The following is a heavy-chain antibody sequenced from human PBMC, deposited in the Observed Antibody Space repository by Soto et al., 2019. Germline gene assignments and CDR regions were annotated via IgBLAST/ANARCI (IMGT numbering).Heavy chain of an antibody. J-gene: IGHJ4*01. Sequence: LRLSCAASGFTFSSHLMHWVRQAPCQGLEWVSGISGIGGGGSTFYTDSVKGRFTISRDNSKNTLYLQMSSLRVEDTAIYYCAQTWGSYREVFDYWGHGTLVTVSS. D-gene: IGHD3-16*02. CDR1: GFTFSSHL. V-gene: IGHV3-23*01. CDR2: ISGIGGGGST. CDR3: AQTWGSYREVFDY.